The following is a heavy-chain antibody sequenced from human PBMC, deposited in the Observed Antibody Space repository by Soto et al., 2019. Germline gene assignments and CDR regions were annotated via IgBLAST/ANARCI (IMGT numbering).Heavy chain of an antibody. CDR3: ARGRITVSHYSGGWYYFDS. D-gene: IGHD6-19*01. CDR2: INHSGSD. Sequence: QVQLQQSGAGLLKPSETLSLTCAVYGESFSAYIWTWIRQTPGKGLQWLGQINHSGSDSYNPSLKSRVNSSVHSSNSQFSLERSSVTAADTAVYYCARGRITVSHYSGGWYYFDSWCQGTQVTVSS. V-gene: IGHV4-34*01. CDR1: GESFSAYI. J-gene: IGHJ4*02.